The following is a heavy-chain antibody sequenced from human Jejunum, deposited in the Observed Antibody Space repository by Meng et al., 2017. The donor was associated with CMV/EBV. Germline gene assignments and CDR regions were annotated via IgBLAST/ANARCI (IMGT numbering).Heavy chain of an antibody. CDR2: ISGSSTYI. CDR1: GFTFTSYS. Sequence: GFTFTSYSITWVRQAPGKGLEWLSYISGSSTYIYHADSVKGRFTISRGNAKNSVYLQMNGLRAEDAAVYYCARAIDYGDPNWFDTWGQGTLVTVSS. J-gene: IGHJ5*02. V-gene: IGHV3-21*01. CDR3: ARAIDYGDPNWFDT. D-gene: IGHD4-17*01.